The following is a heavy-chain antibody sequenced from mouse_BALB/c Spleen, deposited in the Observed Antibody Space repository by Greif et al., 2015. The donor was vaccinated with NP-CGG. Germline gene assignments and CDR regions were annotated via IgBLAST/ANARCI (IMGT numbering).Heavy chain of an antibody. CDR3: TRDAMDY. Sequence: VQLQHSGPELVKPGASVRIPCKASGYTFTSYYIHWVKQRPGQGLEWIGWIFPGNLNTKYNENFKGKATLTADKSSSTVYMQLSSLTSEDSAVYFCTRDAMDYWGQGTSVTVSS. V-gene: IGHV1S56*01. J-gene: IGHJ4*01. CDR1: GYTFTSYY. CDR2: IFPGNLNT.